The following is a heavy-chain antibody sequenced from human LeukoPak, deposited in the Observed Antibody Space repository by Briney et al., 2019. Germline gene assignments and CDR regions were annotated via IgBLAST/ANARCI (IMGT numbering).Heavy chain of an antibody. V-gene: IGHV4-61*01. D-gene: IGHD3-22*01. Sequence: SETLSLTCTVSGGSVSSGSYYWSWIRQPPGKGLEWIGYIYYSGSTNYNPSLKSRVTISVDTSKNQFSLKLSSVTAADTAVYYCAGVGGIVVVMEYYFDYWGQGTLVTVSS. CDR2: IYYSGST. J-gene: IGHJ4*02. CDR3: AGVGGIVVVMEYYFDY. CDR1: GGSVSSGSYY.